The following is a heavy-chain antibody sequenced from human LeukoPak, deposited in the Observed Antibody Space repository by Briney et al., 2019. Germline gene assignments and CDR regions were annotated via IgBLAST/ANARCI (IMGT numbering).Heavy chain of an antibody. D-gene: IGHD6-6*01. J-gene: IGHJ4*02. CDR3: ARGRGFASSSYYFDY. V-gene: IGHV4-38-2*01. CDR2: IYHSGST. Sequence: PSETLSLTCAVSGYSISSGYYWGWIRQPPGKGLEWIGSIYHSGSTYYNPSLKSRVTISVDTSKNQFSLKLSSVTAADTAVYYCARGRGFASSSYYFDYWGQGTLVTVSS. CDR1: GYSISSGYY.